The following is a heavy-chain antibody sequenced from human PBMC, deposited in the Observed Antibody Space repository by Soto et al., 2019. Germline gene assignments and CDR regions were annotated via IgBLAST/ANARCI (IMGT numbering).Heavy chain of an antibody. D-gene: IGHD5-18*01. J-gene: IGHJ4*02. Sequence: QVQLVQSGAEVKKPGASVKVSCKASGYTFTSYGISWVRQAPGQGLEWMGWISAYNGNTNYPQKLQGRVTMTTDTSTSHAYMELRSLRFDDTAVYYCASSLLVGYGLEGESDWGQGTLVTVSS. V-gene: IGHV1-18*01. CDR1: GYTFTSYG. CDR3: ASSLLVGYGLEGESD. CDR2: ISAYNGNT.